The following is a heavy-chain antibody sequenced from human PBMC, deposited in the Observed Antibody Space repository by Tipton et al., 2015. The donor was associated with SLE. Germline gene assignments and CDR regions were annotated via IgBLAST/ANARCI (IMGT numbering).Heavy chain of an antibody. Sequence: TLSLTCTVSGGSIGSGSYYWSWIRQPAGKGLEWIGRIYTSGSTNYNPSLKSRVTISVDTSKNQFSLKLSSVTAADTAVYYCARGLVMGRYDAFDTWGQGTMVTVSS. D-gene: IGHD3-9*01. CDR1: GGSIGSGSYY. J-gene: IGHJ3*02. CDR2: IYTSGST. V-gene: IGHV4-61*02. CDR3: ARGLVMGRYDAFDT.